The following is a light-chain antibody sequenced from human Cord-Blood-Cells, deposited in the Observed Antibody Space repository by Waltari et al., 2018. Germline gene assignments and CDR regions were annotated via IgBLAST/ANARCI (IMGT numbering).Light chain of an antibody. V-gene: IGKV1-33*01. J-gene: IGKJ2*01. Sequence: DIQMTHSLSSLSASVGERVTITCQASQDISNYLNWYQQKPGKAPKLLIYDASNLETGVPSRFSGSGSGTDFTFAISSLQPEDIATYYCQQYVNLPYTFGQGTKLEIK. CDR2: DAS. CDR3: QQYVNLPYT. CDR1: QDISNY.